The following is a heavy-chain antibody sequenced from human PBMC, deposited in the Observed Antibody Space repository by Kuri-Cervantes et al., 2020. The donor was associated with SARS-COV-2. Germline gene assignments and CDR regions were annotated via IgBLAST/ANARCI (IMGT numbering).Heavy chain of an antibody. Sequence: GESLKISCAASGFTFSSYAMHWVRQAPGKGLEWVAVISYDGSNKYYADSVKGRFTISRDNSKNTLYPQMNSLRAEDTAVYYCAKVRGYYSYYGMDVWGQGTTVTGS. CDR3: AKVRGYYSYYGMDV. V-gene: IGHV3-30-3*01. J-gene: IGHJ6*02. CDR2: ISYDGSNK. D-gene: IGHD3-3*01. CDR1: GFTFSSYA.